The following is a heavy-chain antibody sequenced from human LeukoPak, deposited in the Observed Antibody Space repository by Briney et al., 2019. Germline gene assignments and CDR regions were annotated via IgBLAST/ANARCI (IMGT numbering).Heavy chain of an antibody. J-gene: IGHJ3*02. CDR3: ATGVRYFDPRAFDI. D-gene: IGHD3-9*01. Sequence: AAVQVSFKVSGYPLTELSMHWVRPAPGKGLGWGGGFDPGDGETIYAQKFQGRVAMTEDTSTDTAYMEMRSLRSEDTTVYYCATGVRYFDPRAFDIWGQGTMVTVSS. CDR1: GYPLTELS. CDR2: FDPGDGET. V-gene: IGHV1-24*01.